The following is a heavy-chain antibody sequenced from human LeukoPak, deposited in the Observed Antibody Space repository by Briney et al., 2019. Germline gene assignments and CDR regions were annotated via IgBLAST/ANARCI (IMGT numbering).Heavy chain of an antibody. D-gene: IGHD6-13*01. V-gene: IGHV1-2*04. CDR3: ARDSLSSSWDAYYFDY. Sequence: GASVKVSCKASGYTFTGYYMHWVRQAPGQGLEWMGWINPNSGGTNYAQKFQGWVTMTRDTSISTAYMELSRLRSDDTAVYYCARDSLSSSWDAYYFDYWGQGTLVTVSS. CDR1: GYTFTGYY. J-gene: IGHJ4*02. CDR2: INPNSGGT.